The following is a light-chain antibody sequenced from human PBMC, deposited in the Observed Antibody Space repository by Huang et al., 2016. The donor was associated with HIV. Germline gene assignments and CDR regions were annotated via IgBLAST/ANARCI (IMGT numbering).Light chain of an antibody. Sequence: AIRMTQSPSSLSAATGDRVNITCRASQDINNFLAWYQQKPGKAPNLLLYAASSLETGGPSRFSGSGSGTEFNLSISCLQSEDFATYYCQQYYSYRTFGQGTQVEIK. CDR3: QQYYSYRT. CDR1: QDINNF. J-gene: IGKJ1*01. V-gene: IGKV1-8*01. CDR2: AAS.